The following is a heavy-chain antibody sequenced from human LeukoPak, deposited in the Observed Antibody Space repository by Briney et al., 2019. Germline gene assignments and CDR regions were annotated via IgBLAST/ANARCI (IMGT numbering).Heavy chain of an antibody. CDR3: ARGLYDSSGLGHFDY. CDR1: GYTFTGYY. V-gene: IGHV1-2*02. Sequence: ASVKVSCKASGYTFTGYYMHWVRQAPGQGLEWMGWINPNSGGTNYAQKFQGRVTMTSDTSISTAFMELSRLRSDDTAVYYCARGLYDSSGLGHFDYRGQGTLVTVSS. CDR2: INPNSGGT. D-gene: IGHD3-22*01. J-gene: IGHJ4*02.